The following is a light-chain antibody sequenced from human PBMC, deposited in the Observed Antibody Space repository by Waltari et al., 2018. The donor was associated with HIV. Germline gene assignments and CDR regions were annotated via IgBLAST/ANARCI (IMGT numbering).Light chain of an antibody. CDR1: RPIIGKNY. Sequence: SVLTHPPSAAGTPGQRVPCSCHGNRPIIGKNYVSWFQKLPNTAPKPFIYRNYRRPSGFPDRFSGSKSGTSASLAISGLRSEDEADYYCEAWDDSLSGPSGVFGGGTKLTVL. J-gene: IGLJ3*02. CDR3: EAWDDSLSGPSGV. CDR2: RNY. V-gene: IGLV1-47*01.